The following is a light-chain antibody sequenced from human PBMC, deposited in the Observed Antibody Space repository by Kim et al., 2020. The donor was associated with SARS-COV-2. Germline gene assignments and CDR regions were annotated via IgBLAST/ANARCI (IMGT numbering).Light chain of an antibody. CDR3: QQYGNWPLT. V-gene: IGKV3-11*01. J-gene: IGKJ1*01. CDR2: GAT. Sequence: LSPGERATLSCRASQSVSTSLAWYQHKRGQAPRLLIYGATNRATGVPARFSGSGSGTDFTLTISSLEPEDFALYYCQQYGNWPLTFGQGTKVDIK. CDR1: QSVSTS.